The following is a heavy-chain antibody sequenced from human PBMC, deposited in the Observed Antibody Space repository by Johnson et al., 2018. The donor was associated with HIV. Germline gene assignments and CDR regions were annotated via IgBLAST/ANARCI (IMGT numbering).Heavy chain of an antibody. V-gene: IGHV3-15*01. CDR3: TTLITMILVGYDFDI. CDR1: EFTLSNAW. D-gene: IGHD3-22*01. J-gene: IGHJ3*02. CDR2: IKSRTDGGTT. Sequence: MLLVESGGGLVKPGGSLRLSCAASEFTLSNAWMNWVRQAPGKGLEWVGRIKSRTDGGTTDYAAPVKGRFTISRDDSKNMLYLQMNSLKNEDTAVYYCTTLITMILVGYDFDIGGQGTMVTVSS.